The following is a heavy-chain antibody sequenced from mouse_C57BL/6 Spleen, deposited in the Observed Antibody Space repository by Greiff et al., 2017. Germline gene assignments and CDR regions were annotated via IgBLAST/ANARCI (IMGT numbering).Heavy chain of an antibody. CDR1: GYTFTSYW. CDR3: ARSTAQARGWFAY. J-gene: IGHJ3*01. CDR2: IHPNSGST. D-gene: IGHD3-2*02. Sequence: QVQLQQSGAELVKPGASVKLSCKASGYTFTSYWMHWVKQRPGQGLEWIGMIHPNSGSTNYNEKFKSKATLTVDKSSSTAYMQLSSLTSEDSAVYYCARSTAQARGWFAYWGQGTLVTVSA. V-gene: IGHV1-64*01.